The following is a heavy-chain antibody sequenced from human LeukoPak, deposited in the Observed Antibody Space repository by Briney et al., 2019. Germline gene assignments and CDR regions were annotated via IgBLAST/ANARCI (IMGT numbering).Heavy chain of an antibody. CDR2: MYYSGST. V-gene: IGHV4-30-4*01. D-gene: IGHD3-22*01. Sequence: PSETLSLTCTVAGGSISSGDYYWSWIRQPPGKGLEWIAYMYYSGSTYYNPSLKSRVTMSADTSKNQLSLKLSSVTAADTAVYYCARPYYYDSRIDPWGQGILATVSS. CDR1: GGSISSGDYY. J-gene: IGHJ5*02. CDR3: ARPYYYDSRIDP.